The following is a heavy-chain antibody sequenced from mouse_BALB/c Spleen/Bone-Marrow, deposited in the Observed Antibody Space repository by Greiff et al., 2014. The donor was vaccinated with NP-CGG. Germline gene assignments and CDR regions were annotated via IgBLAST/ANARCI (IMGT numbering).Heavy chain of an antibody. CDR3: ARYKGYYDHDGDYFDY. CDR1: GDSIASGY. CDR2: ISYSGST. J-gene: IGHJ2*01. Sequence: EVQLQQSGPSLVKPSQTLSLTCSVTGDSIASGYWNWIRKFPGNKLEYMGYISYSGSTYYNPSLKSRISITRDTSKNQYYLQLNSVIIEDTVTYYCARYKGYYDHDGDYFDYWGQGTTLTVSS. V-gene: IGHV3-8*02. D-gene: IGHD2-4*01.